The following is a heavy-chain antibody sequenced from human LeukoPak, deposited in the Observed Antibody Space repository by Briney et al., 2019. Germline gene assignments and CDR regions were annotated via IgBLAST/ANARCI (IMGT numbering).Heavy chain of an antibody. CDR3: ASLSYYDWWSGYDY. J-gene: IGHJ4*02. V-gene: IGHV5-51*01. CDR1: GYSFTSYW. CDR2: IYAGDSDT. Sequence: NRGESLKISCKGSGYSFTSYWIGWVRQMPGKGLEWMGIIYAGDSDTKYSPSFQGQVTISADKSINTAYLQWSSLKASDTAMYYCASLSYYDWWSGYDYWGQGTLVTVSS. D-gene: IGHD3-3*01.